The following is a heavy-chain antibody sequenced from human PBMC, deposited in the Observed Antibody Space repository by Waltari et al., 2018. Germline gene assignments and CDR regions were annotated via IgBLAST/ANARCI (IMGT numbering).Heavy chain of an antibody. CDR3: VGSVTVASRTFDY. D-gene: IGHD4-17*01. CDR2: INSDGSTT. J-gene: IGHJ4*02. V-gene: IGHV3-74*01. Sequence: EVQLVESGGGLVQPGGSLRLSCAASGFTFSDYWMHWVRQAPEEGLVWVSRINSDGSTTGYADSVRGRFTISRDNAKNTLYLQMNSLRVEDTAVYYCVGSVTVASRTFDYWGQGTLVTVS. CDR1: GFTFSDYW.